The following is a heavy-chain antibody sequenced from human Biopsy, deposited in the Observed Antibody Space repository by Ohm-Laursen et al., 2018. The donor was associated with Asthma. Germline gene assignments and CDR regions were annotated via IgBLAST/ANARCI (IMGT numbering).Heavy chain of an antibody. V-gene: IGHV3-9*01. CDR2: ISWNSAAI. D-gene: IGHD3-22*01. CDR3: AKVRSDWVITESFDY. J-gene: IGHJ4*02. Sequence: SLRLSCSASGFKFDEYTMHWVRQAPGKGLEWVSGISWNSAAIGYADSVEGRFTISRDNAKNSVFLHMDSLRPEDTAFYYCAKVRSDWVITESFDYWGQGVLVTVSS. CDR1: GFKFDEYT.